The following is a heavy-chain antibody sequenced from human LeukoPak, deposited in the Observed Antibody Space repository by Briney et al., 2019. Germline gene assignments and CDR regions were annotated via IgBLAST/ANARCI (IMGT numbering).Heavy chain of an antibody. CDR3: ARLGARYYGSGSYYGWFDP. CDR1: GYSFTSYW. CDR2: IYPGDSDT. Sequence: GESLKISCKGSGYSFTSYWIGWVRQMPGKGLEWMGIIYPGDSDTRYSPSFQGQVTISADKSISTAYLQWSSLKASDTAMYYCARLGARYYGSGSYYGWFDPWGQGTLVTVSS. J-gene: IGHJ5*02. D-gene: IGHD3-10*01. V-gene: IGHV5-51*01.